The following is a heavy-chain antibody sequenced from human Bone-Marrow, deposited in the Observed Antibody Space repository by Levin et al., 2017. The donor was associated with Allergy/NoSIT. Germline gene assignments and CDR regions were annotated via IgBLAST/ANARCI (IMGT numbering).Heavy chain of an antibody. V-gene: IGHV3-21*01. D-gene: IGHD1-14*01. Sequence: LSLTCAASGFTFSSYSMNWVRQAPGKGLEWVSSISSSSSYIYYADSVKGRFTISRDNAKNSLYLQMNSLRAEDTAVYYCARDVSPRFPEYYFDYWGQGTLVTVSS. CDR3: ARDVSPRFPEYYFDY. CDR2: ISSSSSYI. CDR1: GFTFSSYS. J-gene: IGHJ4*02.